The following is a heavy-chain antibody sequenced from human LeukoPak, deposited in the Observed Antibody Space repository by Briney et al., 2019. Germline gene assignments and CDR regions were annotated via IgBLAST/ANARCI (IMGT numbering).Heavy chain of an antibody. D-gene: IGHD2-2*01. V-gene: IGHV1-2*02. J-gene: IGHJ4*02. Sequence: ASLKVSCKASGYTFTDYYMHWVRQAPGQGLEWMGWINASRGGANYAQRFQGRVTMTRDTSITTAYMELSRLKSDDTAVYYCARRYCSSTSCYYFDYWGQGTLVTVSS. CDR1: GYTFTDYY. CDR3: ARRYCSSTSCYYFDY. CDR2: INASRGGA.